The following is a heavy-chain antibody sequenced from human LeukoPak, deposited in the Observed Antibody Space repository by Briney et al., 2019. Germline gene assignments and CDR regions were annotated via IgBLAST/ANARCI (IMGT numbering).Heavy chain of an antibody. J-gene: IGHJ4*02. Sequence: GASVKVSCKASGYTFTGYYMHWVRQAPGQGLGWMGWINPNSGGTNYAQKFQGRVTMTRDTSISTAYMELSRLRSDDTAVYYCARDRTRTGYSSGWYHDYWDQGTLVTVSS. D-gene: IGHD6-19*01. CDR2: INPNSGGT. CDR1: GYTFTGYY. V-gene: IGHV1-2*02. CDR3: ARDRTRTGYSSGWYHDY.